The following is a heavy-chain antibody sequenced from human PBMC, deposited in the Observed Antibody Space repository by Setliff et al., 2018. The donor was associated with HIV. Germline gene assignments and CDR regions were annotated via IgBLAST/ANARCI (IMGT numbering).Heavy chain of an antibody. V-gene: IGHV3-11*04. CDR1: GFSFSDYY. Sequence: GGSLRLSCAASGFSFSDYYMSWIRQAPGKGLEWISYISSSGKTIYYADSVKGRFTISRDNAKNSLYLQMNSLRAEDTAVYYCARDRHARSCGYIFFDYWGQGTLVTVSS. CDR3: ARDRHARSCGYIFFDY. D-gene: IGHD5-18*01. J-gene: IGHJ4*02. CDR2: ISSSGKTI.